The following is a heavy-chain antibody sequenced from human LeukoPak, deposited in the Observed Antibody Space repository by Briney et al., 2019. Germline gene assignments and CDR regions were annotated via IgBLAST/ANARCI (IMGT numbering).Heavy chain of an antibody. D-gene: IGHD2-2*01. J-gene: IGHJ5*02. CDR2: IIPIFGTA. CDR1: GGTFSSYA. V-gene: IGHV1-69*13. CDR3: ARDRCSSTSCYGFAWFDP. Sequence: SVKVSCKASGGTFSSYAISWVRQAPGQGLEWMGGIIPIFGTANYAQKFQGRVTITADESTSTAYMELSSLRSEDTAVYYCARDRCSSTSCYGFAWFDPWGQGTLVTVSS.